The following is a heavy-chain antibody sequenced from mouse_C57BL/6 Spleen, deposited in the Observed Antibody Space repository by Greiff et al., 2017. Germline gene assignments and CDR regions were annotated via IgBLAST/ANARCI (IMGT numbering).Heavy chain of an antibody. V-gene: IGHV1-54*01. CDR3: ARSNYYYEDYAMDY. Sequence: VKLQQSGAELVRPGTSVKVSCKASGYAFTNYLIAWVKQRPGQGLEWIGVINPGSGGTNYNEKFKGKATLTADKYSSTAYMQLSSLTSEDSAVYFCARSNYYYEDYAMDYWGQGTSVTVSS. D-gene: IGHD2-4*01. CDR1: GYAFTNYL. CDR2: INPGSGGT. J-gene: IGHJ4*01.